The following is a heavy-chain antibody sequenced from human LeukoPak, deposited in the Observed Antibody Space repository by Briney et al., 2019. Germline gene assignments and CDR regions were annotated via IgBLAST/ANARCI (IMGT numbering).Heavy chain of an antibody. CDR2: ISSNGDNT. V-gene: IGHV3-64D*06. CDR3: TRDSALLGVAFDL. D-gene: IGHD2-15*01. J-gene: IGHJ3*01. CDR1: GFTFSSYA. Sequence: GGSLRLSCAASGFTFSSYAMSWVRQAPGKGLEYVAGISSNGDNTDFADSAKGRFTISRDNSKSTLFLQMNSLRAEDTAVYFCTRDSALLGVAFDLWGQGTVVTVSS.